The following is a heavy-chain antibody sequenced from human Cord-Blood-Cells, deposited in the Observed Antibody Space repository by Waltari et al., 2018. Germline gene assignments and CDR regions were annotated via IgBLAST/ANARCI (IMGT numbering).Heavy chain of an antibody. Sequence: EVQLVESGGGLVQPGGSLRLSCAASGFTFSSYWICWVRQAPWKGLEGVANIKQDGSEKYYVDSVKGRFTISRDNAKNSLYLQMNSLRAEDTAVYYCARDLGVLWFGELRVAFDIWGQGTMVTVSS. V-gene: IGHV3-7*01. J-gene: IGHJ3*02. CDR1: GFTFSSYW. CDR3: ARDLGVLWFGELRVAFDI. CDR2: IKQDGSEK. D-gene: IGHD3-10*01.